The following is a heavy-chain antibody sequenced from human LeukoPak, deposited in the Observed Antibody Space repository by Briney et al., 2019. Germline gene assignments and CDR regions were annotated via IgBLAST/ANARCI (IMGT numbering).Heavy chain of an antibody. CDR3: ARDSTPDTVTTNWFDP. CDR1: GGSISSYY. CDR2: IYYSGST. Sequence: TTSETLSLTCTVSGGSISSYYWSWIRQPPGKGLEWIGYIYYSGSTNYNPSLKSRVTISVDTSKNQFSLKLSAVSAADTAVYYCARDSTPDTVTTNWFDPWGQGTLVTVSS. V-gene: IGHV4-59*01. D-gene: IGHD4-17*01. J-gene: IGHJ5*02.